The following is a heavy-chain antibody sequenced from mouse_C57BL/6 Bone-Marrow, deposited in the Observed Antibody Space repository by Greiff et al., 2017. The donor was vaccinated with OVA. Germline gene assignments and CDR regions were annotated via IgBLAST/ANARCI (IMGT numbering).Heavy chain of an antibody. CDR1: GYTFTSYW. CDR3: ARGFAWFAY. CDR2: IDPSDSYT. V-gene: IGHV1-69*01. Sequence: QVQLQQPGAELVMPGASVKLSCKASGYTFTSYWMHWVKQRPGQGLEWIGEIDPSDSYTNYNQKFKGKSTLTVDKSSSTAYMQLSSLTSEVSAVYYCARGFAWFAYWGQGTLVTVSA. J-gene: IGHJ3*01.